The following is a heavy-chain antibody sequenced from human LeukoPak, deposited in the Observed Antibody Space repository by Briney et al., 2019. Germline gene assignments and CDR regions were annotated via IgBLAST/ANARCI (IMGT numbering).Heavy chain of an antibody. V-gene: IGHV4-59*12. J-gene: IGHJ3*02. Sequence: NSSEALSLTCTVSGGSISSYYWSWIRQPPGKGLEWIGYIYYSGSTNYNPSLKSRVTISVDTSKNQFSLKLSSVTAADTAVYYCARPLRYFDWLRKKGVAAFDIWGQGTMVTVSS. D-gene: IGHD3-9*01. CDR3: ARPLRYFDWLRKKGVAAFDI. CDR1: GGSISSYY. CDR2: IYYSGST.